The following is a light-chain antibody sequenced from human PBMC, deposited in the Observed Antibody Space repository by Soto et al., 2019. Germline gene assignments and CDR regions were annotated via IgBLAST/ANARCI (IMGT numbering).Light chain of an antibody. CDR2: DAS. J-gene: IGKJ1*01. CDR3: QQRSNWRT. Sequence: EIVLTQSPGTLSLSPGERAALSDRAIQSVSSSYVAGYQQKPGQAPRVLIYDASNRATGSPARFSGSGSGTDFTLTISSLEPEDFAVYYCQQRSNWRTFGQGTKVDIK. CDR1: QSVSSSY. V-gene: IGKV3D-20*02.